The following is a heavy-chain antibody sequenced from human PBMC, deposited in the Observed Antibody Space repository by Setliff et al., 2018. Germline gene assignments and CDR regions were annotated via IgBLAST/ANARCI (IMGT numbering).Heavy chain of an antibody. J-gene: IGHJ4*02. Sequence: LSLTCAVYGESFRGHYWSWIRQPPGKGLEWIGEINHSGSTNYNPSLKSRVTISVDTSKNQLSLKLSSVAAADTAVYYCARGFDVCGGGACYTDGPYYFDYWGLGTLVTVSS. CDR2: INHSGST. D-gene: IGHD2-21*02. CDR1: GESFRGHY. V-gene: IGHV4-34*01. CDR3: ARGFDVCGGGACYTDGPYYFDY.